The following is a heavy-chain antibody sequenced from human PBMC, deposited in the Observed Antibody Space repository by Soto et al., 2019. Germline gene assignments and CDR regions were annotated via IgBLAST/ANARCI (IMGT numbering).Heavy chain of an antibody. D-gene: IGHD2-15*01. J-gene: IGHJ4*02. CDR3: ARGEWWLFDY. Sequence: QVQLVQSGAEEKKPGASVKVSCKASGYTFTSYAMHWVRQAPGQRLEWMGWINAGNGNTKYSQKFQGRVTITRDTCAGTAYLELSSLRSEGTAVYYCARGEWWLFDYWGQGTLVTVSS. V-gene: IGHV1-3*05. CDR2: INAGNGNT. CDR1: GYTFTSYA.